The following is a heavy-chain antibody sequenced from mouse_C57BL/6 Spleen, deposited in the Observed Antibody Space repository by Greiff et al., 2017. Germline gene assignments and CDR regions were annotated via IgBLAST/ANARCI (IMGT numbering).Heavy chain of an antibody. J-gene: IGHJ1*03. D-gene: IGHD1-1*01. CDR1: GYTFTSYW. Sequence: QVQLQQPGAELVMPGASVKLSCKASGYTFTSYWMHWVKQRPGQGLEWIREIDPSDSYTNYNQKFKGKSTLTVDKSSSTAYMQLSSLTSEDSAVYYCAREGSTVVARGYFDVWGTGTTVTVSS. CDR2: IDPSDSYT. CDR3: AREGSTVVARGYFDV. V-gene: IGHV1-69*01.